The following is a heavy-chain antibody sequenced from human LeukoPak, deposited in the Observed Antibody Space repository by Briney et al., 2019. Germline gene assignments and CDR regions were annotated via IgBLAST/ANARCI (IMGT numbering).Heavy chain of an antibody. J-gene: IGHJ6*04. CDR1: GGSFSGYY. D-gene: IGHD3-16*02. V-gene: IGHV4-34*01. Sequence: SETQSLTCAVYGGSFSGYYWSWIRQPPGKGLEWIGEINHSGSTNYNPSLKSRVTISVDTSKNQFSLKLSSVTAADTAVYYCARASYYDYVWGSYRQTYYYYGMDVWGKGTTVTVSS. CDR2: INHSGST. CDR3: ARASYYDYVWGSYRQTYYYYGMDV.